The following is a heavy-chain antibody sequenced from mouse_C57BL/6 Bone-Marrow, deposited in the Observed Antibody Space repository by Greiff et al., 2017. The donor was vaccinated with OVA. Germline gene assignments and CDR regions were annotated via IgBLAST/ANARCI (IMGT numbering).Heavy chain of an antibody. CDR3: TRVGLRQAWFAY. CDR1: GFTFSSYA. Sequence: EVKVVESGEGLVKPGGSLKLSCAASGFTFSSYAMSWVRQTPEKRLEWVAYISSGGDYIYYADTVKGRFTISRDNVRNTLYLQMSSLKSEDTAMYYCTRVGLRQAWFAYWGQGTLVTVSA. J-gene: IGHJ3*01. D-gene: IGHD2-4*01. V-gene: IGHV5-9-1*02. CDR2: ISSGGDYI.